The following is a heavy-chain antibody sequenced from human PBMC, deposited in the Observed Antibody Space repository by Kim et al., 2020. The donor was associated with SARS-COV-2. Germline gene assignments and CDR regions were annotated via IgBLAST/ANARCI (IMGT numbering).Heavy chain of an antibody. D-gene: IGHD1-1*01. J-gene: IGHJ4*02. V-gene: IGHV3-30*03. CDR1: GFTFSSYG. Sequence: GGSLRLSCAASGFTFSSYGMHWVRQAPGKGLEWVAVISYDGSNKYYADSVKGRFTISRDNSKNTLYLQMNSLRAEDTAVYYCAREPQLDQAGNPDYGGQGNLVTVPS. CDR3: AREPQLDQAGNPDY. CDR2: ISYDGSNK.